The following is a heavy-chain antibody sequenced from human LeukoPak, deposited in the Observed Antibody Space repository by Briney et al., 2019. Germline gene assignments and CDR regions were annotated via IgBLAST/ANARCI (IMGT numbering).Heavy chain of an antibody. CDR2: IYTSGST. D-gene: IGHD7-27*01. V-gene: IGHV4-61*02. Sequence: SETLSLTCTVSGGSISSGSYYWSWIRQPAGKGLEWIGRIYTSGSTNYNPSLKSRVTISVDTSKNQFSLKLSSVTAADTAVYYCARDPGEDTALDAFDIWGQGTMVTVS. CDR1: GGSISSGSYY. J-gene: IGHJ3*02. CDR3: ARDPGEDTALDAFDI.